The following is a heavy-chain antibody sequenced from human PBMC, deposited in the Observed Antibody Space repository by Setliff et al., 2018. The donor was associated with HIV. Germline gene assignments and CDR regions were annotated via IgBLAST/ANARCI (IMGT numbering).Heavy chain of an antibody. Sequence: PSETLSLTCSVSGGSITGYYWSWIRQPAGKDMEWIGRSGDTIYNPSLKSRVTISVDTSKNQFSLKLSSVTAADTAVYYCAKTGGSSWYFYFDYWGQGTLVTVSS. J-gene: IGHJ4*02. CDR2: SGDT. CDR3: AKTGGSSWYFYFDY. CDR1: GGSITGYY. V-gene: IGHV4-4*07. D-gene: IGHD6-13*01.